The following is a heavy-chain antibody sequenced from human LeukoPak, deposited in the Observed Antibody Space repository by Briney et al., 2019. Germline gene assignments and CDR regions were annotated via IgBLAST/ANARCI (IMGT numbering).Heavy chain of an antibody. V-gene: IGHV3-30*18. Sequence: SGGSLRLSCAASGSTFSSHTMNWVRQAPGKGLEWVAVISYDGSNKYYADSVKGRFTISRDNSKNTLYLQMNSLRAEDTAVYYCAKDGSSGWLFDYWGQGTLVTVSS. D-gene: IGHD6-19*01. J-gene: IGHJ4*02. CDR2: ISYDGSNK. CDR1: GSTFSSHT. CDR3: AKDGSSGWLFDY.